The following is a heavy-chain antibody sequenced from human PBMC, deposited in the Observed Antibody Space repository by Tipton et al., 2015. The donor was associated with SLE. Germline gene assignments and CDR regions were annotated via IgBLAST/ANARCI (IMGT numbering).Heavy chain of an antibody. J-gene: IGHJ4*02. Sequence: SLRLSCAASGFSFSYFWLHWVRQVPGKGLVWVSRINRDGSGTNYADSVKGRFTISRDNAKDTLYLQMNSLRAEDTAVYYCARIHYYGSGSRDYWGQGTLVTVSS. CDR3: ARIHYYGSGSRDY. CDR2: INRDGSGT. V-gene: IGHV3-74*01. D-gene: IGHD3-10*01. CDR1: GFSFSYFW.